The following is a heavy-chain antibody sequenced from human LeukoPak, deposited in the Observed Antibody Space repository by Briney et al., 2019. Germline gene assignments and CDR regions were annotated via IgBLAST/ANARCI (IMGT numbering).Heavy chain of an antibody. V-gene: IGHV4-59*01. CDR1: GGSISSYY. J-gene: IGHJ5*02. D-gene: IGHD3-10*01. Sequence: SETLSLTCTVSGGSISSYYWSWIRQPPGKGLEWIGYIYYSGSTNYNPSLKSRVTISVDTSKNQFSLKLSSVTAADTAVYYCARGPRGQSPNWFDPWGQGTLVTVSS. CDR3: ARGPRGQSPNWFDP. CDR2: IYYSGST.